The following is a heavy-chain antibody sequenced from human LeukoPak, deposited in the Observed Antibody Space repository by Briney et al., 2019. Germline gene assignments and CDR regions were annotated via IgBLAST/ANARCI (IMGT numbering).Heavy chain of an antibody. Sequence: SVKVSCKASGGTFSSYAISWVRQAPGQGLEWMGGIIPIFGTANYAQKFQGRVTITADESTSTAYMELSSLRSEDTAVYYCATPGDSSGYSDAFDIWGQGTMVTVSS. D-gene: IGHD3-22*01. V-gene: IGHV1-69*13. CDR3: ATPGDSSGYSDAFDI. CDR1: GGTFSSYA. CDR2: IIPIFGTA. J-gene: IGHJ3*02.